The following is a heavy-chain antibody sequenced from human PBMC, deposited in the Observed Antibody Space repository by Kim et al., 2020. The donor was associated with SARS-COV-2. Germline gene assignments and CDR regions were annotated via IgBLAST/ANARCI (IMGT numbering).Heavy chain of an antibody. Sequence: SLKSRVTISVDTSKNQFSLRLSSGTAADTAVYYCARRAYGSGSYHRGMDVWGQGTTVTVSS. D-gene: IGHD3-10*01. CDR3: ARRAYGSGSYHRGMDV. V-gene: IGHV4-39*01. J-gene: IGHJ6*02.